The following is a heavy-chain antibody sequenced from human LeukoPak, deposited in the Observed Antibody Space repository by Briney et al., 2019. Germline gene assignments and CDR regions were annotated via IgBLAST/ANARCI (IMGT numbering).Heavy chain of an antibody. J-gene: IGHJ4*02. Sequence: SETLSLTCTLSGGSINSRSYYWGWIRQPPGKGLEWIGSIYYSGSTYYNPSLKSRVTISVDTSKNQFSLKLSSVTAADTAVYYCARCLTRFGELLSICYWGQGTLVTVSS. CDR3: ARCLTRFGELLSICY. CDR2: IYYSGST. D-gene: IGHD3-10*02. CDR1: GGSINSRSYY. V-gene: IGHV4-39*01.